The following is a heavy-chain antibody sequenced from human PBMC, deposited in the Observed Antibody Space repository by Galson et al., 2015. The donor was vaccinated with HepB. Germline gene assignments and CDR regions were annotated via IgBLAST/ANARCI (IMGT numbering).Heavy chain of an antibody. V-gene: IGHV6-1*01. Sequence: CAISGDSVSSNSAAWNWIRQSSSRGLEWLGRTYYRSKWYNDYAVSVRSRITIIPDTSKNQFSLQLNSVTPEDTAVYYCTREAVAGAFFDYWGQGTLVTVSS. CDR1: GDSVSSNSAA. CDR2: TYYRSKWYN. CDR3: TREAVAGAFFDY. D-gene: IGHD6-19*01. J-gene: IGHJ4*02.